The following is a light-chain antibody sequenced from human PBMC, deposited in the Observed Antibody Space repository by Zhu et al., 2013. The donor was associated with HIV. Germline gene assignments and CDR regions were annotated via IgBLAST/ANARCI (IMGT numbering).Light chain of an antibody. Sequence: QSALTQPASVSGSPGQSITISCTGTRSDIGSYNYVAWYQQHPGKAPKLVIYEGSKRPSGVSNRFSGSKSGNTASLTISGLQAEDEADYYCCSYAGSSTWVFGGGTKLTVL. J-gene: IGLJ3*02. CDR1: RSDIGSYNY. V-gene: IGLV2-23*01. CDR3: CSYAGSSTWV. CDR2: EGS.